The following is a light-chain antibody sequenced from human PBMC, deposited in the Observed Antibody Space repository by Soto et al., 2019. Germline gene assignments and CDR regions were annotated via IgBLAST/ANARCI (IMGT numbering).Light chain of an antibody. CDR3: QQYNNYPRT. Sequence: DIQMTQSPSTLSASIGDRVTITCRASESIRTWLAWYQHKPGKAPKFLIYDASSLESGVPSRFSGSGSWTEFTLTISSLQPDDFATYYCQQYNNYPRTFGKGTKVEVK. CDR1: ESIRTW. CDR2: DAS. J-gene: IGKJ1*01. V-gene: IGKV1-5*01.